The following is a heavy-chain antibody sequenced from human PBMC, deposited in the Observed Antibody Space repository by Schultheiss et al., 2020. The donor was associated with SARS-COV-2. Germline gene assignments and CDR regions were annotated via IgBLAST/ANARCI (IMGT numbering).Heavy chain of an antibody. CDR2: IHYSGST. CDR3: AKRGGSYTPLAFDI. CDR1: GGSISDSRYF. Sequence: SETLSLTCAVSGGSISDSRYFWSWIRQPPGKGLEWIGCIHYSGSTNYNPSLKSRVTISVDTSKNQFSLKLSSVTAADTAVYYCAKRGGSYTPLAFDIWGQGTMVTVSS. D-gene: IGHD1-26*01. V-gene: IGHV4-61*05. J-gene: IGHJ3*02.